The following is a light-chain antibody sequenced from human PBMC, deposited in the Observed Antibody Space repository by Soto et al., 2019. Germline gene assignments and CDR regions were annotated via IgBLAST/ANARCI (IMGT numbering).Light chain of an antibody. Sequence: ERVLTPSPGTLSLSQRERATLSCRASQSVSSSYLAWYQQKPGQAPRLLIYGASSRATGIPDRFSGSGSGTDFTLTISRLEPEDFAVYYCQQYGSSPPITFGQGTRLAIK. CDR2: GAS. J-gene: IGKJ5*01. CDR3: QQYGSSPPIT. V-gene: IGKV3-20*01. CDR1: QSVSSSY.